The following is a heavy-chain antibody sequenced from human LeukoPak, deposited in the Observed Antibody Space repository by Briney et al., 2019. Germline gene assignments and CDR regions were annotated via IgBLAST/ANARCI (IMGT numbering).Heavy chain of an antibody. CDR1: GFTFDDYA. CDR3: AKDSTSDTAMGFGAFDI. Sequence: PGGSLRLSCVASGFTFDDYAMHWVRQAPGKGLEWVSGISWNSGSIGYADSVKGRITISRDNAKNSLYLQMNSLRAEDTALYYCAKDSTSDTAMGFGAFDIWGQGTMVTVSS. V-gene: IGHV3-9*01. D-gene: IGHD5-18*01. J-gene: IGHJ3*02. CDR2: ISWNSGSI.